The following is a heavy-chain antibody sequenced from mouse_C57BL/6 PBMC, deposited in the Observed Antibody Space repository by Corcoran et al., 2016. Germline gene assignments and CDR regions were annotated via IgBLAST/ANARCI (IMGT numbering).Heavy chain of an antibody. CDR3: ARGITTVLYYYAMDY. CDR2: IYPRSGNT. D-gene: IGHD1-1*01. J-gene: IGHJ4*01. Sequence: QVQLQQSGAELARPGASVKLSCKASGYTFTSYGISWVKQRTGQGLEWIGEIYPRSGNTYYNEKFKGKATLTADKSSSTAYMELRSLTSEDSAVYFCARGITTVLYYYAMDYWGQGTSVTVSS. CDR1: GYTFTSYG. V-gene: IGHV1-81*01.